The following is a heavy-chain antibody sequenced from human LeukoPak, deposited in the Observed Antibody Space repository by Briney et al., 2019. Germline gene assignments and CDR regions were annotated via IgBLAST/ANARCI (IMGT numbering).Heavy chain of an antibody. CDR2: ISGSGGST. CDR1: GFTFSSYA. D-gene: IGHD3-22*01. CDR3: AKDHMIVVVIILGD. V-gene: IGHV3-23*01. J-gene: IGHJ4*02. Sequence: PGGSLRLSCAASGFTFSSYAMSWVRQAPGKGLEWVSAISGSGGSTYYADSVKGRFTISRDNSKNTLYLQMNSPRAEDTAVYYCAKDHMIVVVIILGDWGQGTLVTVPS.